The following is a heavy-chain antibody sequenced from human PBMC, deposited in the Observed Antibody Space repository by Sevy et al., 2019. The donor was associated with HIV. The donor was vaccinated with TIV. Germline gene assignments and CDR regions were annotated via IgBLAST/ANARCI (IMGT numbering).Heavy chain of an antibody. Sequence: GGSLRLSCAASAFTFNTYAMSWVRQAPGKGLEWVSAISGSAFNIYYADSVKGRLTISRDNSKNTLYLQMNSLRAEDTAVYYCAKEGPGYNYDSSGSFDYWGQGTLVTVSS. CDR1: AFTFNTYA. V-gene: IGHV3-23*01. J-gene: IGHJ4*02. CDR3: AKEGPGYNYDSSGSFDY. D-gene: IGHD3-22*01. CDR2: ISGSAFNI.